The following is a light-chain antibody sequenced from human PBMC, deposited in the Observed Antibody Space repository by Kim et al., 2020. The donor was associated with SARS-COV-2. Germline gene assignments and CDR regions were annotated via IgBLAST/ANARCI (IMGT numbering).Light chain of an antibody. J-gene: IGKJ1*01. CDR3: QQRSNWPPWT. V-gene: IGKV3-11*01. CDR1: QSVSSY. Sequence: EIVLTQSPATLSLSPGESATLSCRASQSVSSYLAWYQQKPGQAPRLLIYDASNRATGIPARFSGSGSGTDFTLTISSLEPEDFAVYYCQQRSNWPPWTFGQGTKVDIK. CDR2: DAS.